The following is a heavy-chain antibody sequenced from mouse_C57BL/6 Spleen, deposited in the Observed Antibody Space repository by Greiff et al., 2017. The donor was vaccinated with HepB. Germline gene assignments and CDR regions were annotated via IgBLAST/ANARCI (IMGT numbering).Heavy chain of an antibody. V-gene: IGHV5-17*01. Sequence: EVQLVESGGGLVKPGGSLKLSCAASGFTFSDYGMHWVRQAPEKGLEWVAYISSGSSTIYYADTVKGRFTISRDNAKNTLFLQMTSLRSEDTAMYYCAKSSYETWFAYWGQGTLVTVSA. CDR1: GFTFSDYG. CDR2: ISSGSSTI. D-gene: IGHD1-1*01. J-gene: IGHJ3*01. CDR3: AKSSYETWFAY.